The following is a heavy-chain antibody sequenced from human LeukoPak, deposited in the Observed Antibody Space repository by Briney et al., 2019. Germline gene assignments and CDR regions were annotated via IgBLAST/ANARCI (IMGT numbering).Heavy chain of an antibody. Sequence: SETLSLTCTVSGGSISSNSYYWGWIRQPPGEGLEWIGSIYYNGNTFHNPSLKSRVTISVDTSKNQFSLEVTSVTAEDTAVYYCARGDSSSPCYIDYWGQGILVTVSS. CDR3: ARGDSSSPCYIDY. V-gene: IGHV4-39*01. CDR2: IYYNGNT. D-gene: IGHD6-6*01. J-gene: IGHJ4*02. CDR1: GGSISSNSYY.